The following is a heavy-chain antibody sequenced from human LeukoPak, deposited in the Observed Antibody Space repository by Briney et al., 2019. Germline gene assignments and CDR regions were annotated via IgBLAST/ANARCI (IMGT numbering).Heavy chain of an antibody. CDR3: ARTYYSASGSYTY. CDR1: GYTLTSYT. V-gene: IGHV1-3*01. Sequence: GASVKLSCKASGYTLTSYTLHWVRQAPGQRLEWLGWINAGNGNTKYSQKFEGRVTITRDTSASTAYMELSSLISEDTAVYYCARTYYSASGSYTYWGQGTLVTVSS. CDR2: INAGNGNT. J-gene: IGHJ4*02. D-gene: IGHD3-10*01.